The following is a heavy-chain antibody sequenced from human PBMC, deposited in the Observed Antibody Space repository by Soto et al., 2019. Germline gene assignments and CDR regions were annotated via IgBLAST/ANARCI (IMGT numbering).Heavy chain of an antibody. D-gene: IGHD5-18*01. CDR2: ISSSSSYI. CDR3: AREVNTAMVTLDY. Sequence: PGGSLRLSCAASGFTFSSYSMNWVRQAPGKGLEWVSSISSSSSYIYYADSVKGRFTISRDNAKNSLYLQMNSLRAEDTAVYYCAREVNTAMVTLDYWGQGTLVTVPS. V-gene: IGHV3-21*01. CDR1: GFTFSSYS. J-gene: IGHJ4*02.